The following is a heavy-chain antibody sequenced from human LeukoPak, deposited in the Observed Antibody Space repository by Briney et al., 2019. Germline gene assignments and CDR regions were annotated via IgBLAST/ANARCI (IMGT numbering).Heavy chain of an antibody. V-gene: IGHV1-69*13. CDR1: GGTFSSYA. D-gene: IGHD3-22*01. CDR3: ARDYHYYDSSGYCHDAFDI. J-gene: IGHJ3*02. CDR2: IIPIFGTA. Sequence: GASVKVSCKASGGTFSSYAISWVRQAPGQGLEWMGGIIPIFGTANYAQKFQGRVTITADESTSTAYMELSSLRSEDTAVYYCARDYHYYDSSGYCHDAFDIWGQGTMVTVSS.